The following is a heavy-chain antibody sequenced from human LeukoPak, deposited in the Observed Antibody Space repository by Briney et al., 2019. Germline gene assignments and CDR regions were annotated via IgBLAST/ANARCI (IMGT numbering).Heavy chain of an antibody. Sequence: GGSLRLSCAASGFTFSSYGMHWVRQAPGKGLEWVAVISYDGTNEYYVDSVKGRFTISRDNSKNTLYLQMSSLRAEDTAVYYCAKSRGYDCLDYWGQGTLVTVSS. CDR1: GFTFSSYG. V-gene: IGHV3-30*18. CDR3: AKSRGYDCLDY. D-gene: IGHD5-12*01. CDR2: ISYDGTNE. J-gene: IGHJ4*02.